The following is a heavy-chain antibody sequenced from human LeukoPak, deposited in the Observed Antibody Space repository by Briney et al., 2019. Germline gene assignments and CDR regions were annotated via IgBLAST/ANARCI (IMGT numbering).Heavy chain of an antibody. Sequence: SETLSLTCTVSGDSISSSNYYWGWIRQPPGKGLEWIGSIYYSGSTDYNPSLKSRVTISVDTSKNQFSLKLSSVTAADTAVYYCARGPNYYDSSGYYGAFDIWGQGTMVTVSS. J-gene: IGHJ3*02. CDR1: GDSISSSNYY. D-gene: IGHD3-22*01. CDR3: ARGPNYYDSSGYYGAFDI. V-gene: IGHV4-39*07. CDR2: IYYSGST.